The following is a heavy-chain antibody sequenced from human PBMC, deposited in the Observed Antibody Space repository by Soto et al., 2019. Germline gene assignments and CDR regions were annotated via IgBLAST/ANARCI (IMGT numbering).Heavy chain of an antibody. V-gene: IGHV3-23*01. CDR3: AKDSYYDSSGYYYGVSALDI. J-gene: IGHJ3*02. Sequence: GGSLRLSCAASGFTFSNYWMSWVRQPPGKGLEWVSTISGSGGSRYYADSVKGRFTVSRDNSENTLYLQMDSLRAEDTAVYFCAKDSYYDSSGYYYGVSALDIWGQGTMVTVSS. CDR2: ISGSGGSR. D-gene: IGHD3-22*01. CDR1: GFTFSNYW.